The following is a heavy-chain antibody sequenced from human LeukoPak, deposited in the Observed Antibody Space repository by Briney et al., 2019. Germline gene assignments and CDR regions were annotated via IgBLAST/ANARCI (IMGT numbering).Heavy chain of an antibody. CDR1: GFTFSSYS. CDR3: ARDRYYYDSSGYYYLY. J-gene: IGHJ4*02. V-gene: IGHV3-21*01. D-gene: IGHD3-22*01. CDR2: ISRSSSYI. Sequence: PGGSLRLSCAASGFTFSSYSMNWVRQAPGKGLEWVSSISRSSSYIYYADSVKGRFTISRDNAKNSLYLQMNSLRAEDTAVYYCARDRYYYDSSGYYYLYWGQGTLVTVSS.